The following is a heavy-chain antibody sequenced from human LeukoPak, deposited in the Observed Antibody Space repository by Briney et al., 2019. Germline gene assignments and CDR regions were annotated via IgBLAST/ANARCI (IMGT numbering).Heavy chain of an antibody. Sequence: GGSLRLSCAASGFTFSSYSMNWVRQAPGKGLEWVSSISSSSSYIYYADSVKGRFTISRDNAKNSLYLQMNSLRAEDTAVYYCARDWGIAAAGIPDDYWGQGTLVTVSS. J-gene: IGHJ4*02. CDR2: ISSSSSYI. D-gene: IGHD6-13*01. V-gene: IGHV3-21*01. CDR3: ARDWGIAAAGIPDDY. CDR1: GFTFSSYS.